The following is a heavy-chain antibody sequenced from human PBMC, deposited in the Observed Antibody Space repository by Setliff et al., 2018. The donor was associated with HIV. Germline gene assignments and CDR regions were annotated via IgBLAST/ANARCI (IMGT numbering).Heavy chain of an antibody. Sequence: PGGSLRLSCAASGFTFSSYWMHWVRQTPGKGLEWVANIKDDGSEKYYLDSVKGRFTIFRDNARNSLYLQMTSLRAEDSGVYYCARSPQVTIFGIKIKPPGGSDLWGQGTTVTVSS. D-gene: IGHD3-3*01. V-gene: IGHV3-7*01. CDR1: GFTFSSYW. CDR2: IKDDGSEK. CDR3: ARSPQVTIFGIKIKPPGGSDL. J-gene: IGHJ6*02.